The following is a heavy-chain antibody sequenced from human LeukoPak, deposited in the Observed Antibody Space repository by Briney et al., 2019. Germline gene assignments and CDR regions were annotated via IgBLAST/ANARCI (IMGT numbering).Heavy chain of an antibody. J-gene: IGHJ3*02. V-gene: IGHV4-4*02. Sequence: PSGTLSLTCAVSGGSISSTNWWTWVRQPPGKGLEWIGEIYHSGSANYNPSLKGRVTISVDKSSNQFSLKLSSVTAADTAVYYCARARYDYGDYVGAFDIWGQGTMVTVSS. CDR2: IYHSGSA. CDR3: ARARYDYGDYVGAFDI. CDR1: GGSISSTNW. D-gene: IGHD4-17*01.